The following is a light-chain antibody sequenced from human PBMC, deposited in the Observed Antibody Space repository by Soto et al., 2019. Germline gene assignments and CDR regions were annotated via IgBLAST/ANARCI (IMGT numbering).Light chain of an antibody. V-gene: IGKV3-20*01. CDR2: GAS. CDR1: QSVTSSY. J-gene: IGKJ2*01. CDR3: QQYGSAPPYT. Sequence: EIVLTQSPDTLSLSPGERATLSCRASQSVTSSYLAWYQQKPGQAPRLLIYGASSRATGVPDRFSGSGSGTDFTLTISRLEPEDFAVDYCQQYGSAPPYTLGQGTKLDIK.